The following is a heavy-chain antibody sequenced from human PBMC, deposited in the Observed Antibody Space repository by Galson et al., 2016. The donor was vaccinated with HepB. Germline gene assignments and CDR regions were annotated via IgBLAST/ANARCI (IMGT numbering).Heavy chain of an antibody. Sequence: LRLSCAASGFTFSNAWMSWVRQAPGKGLEWVGRIKSKIHGGTTDFAAPVKGRFTISRDDSKNTLYLQMNSLEIEDTAVYYCTKDRGTLGAAGWFDPWGQGTLVTVSS. V-gene: IGHV3-15*01. CDR2: IKSKIHGGTT. D-gene: IGHD1-26*01. CDR1: GFTFSNAW. J-gene: IGHJ5*02. CDR3: TKDRGTLGAAGWFDP.